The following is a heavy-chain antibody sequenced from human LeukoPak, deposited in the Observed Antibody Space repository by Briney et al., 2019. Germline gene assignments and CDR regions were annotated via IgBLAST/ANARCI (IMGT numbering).Heavy chain of an antibody. D-gene: IGHD2-15*01. V-gene: IGHV3-23*01. Sequence: GGSLRLSCAASGFTFSSYAMSWVRQAPGKGLEWVSAISGSGGSTYYADSVKGRFTISRDNSKNTLYLQMNSLRAEDTAVYYCATRHCSGGSCYSDYYYGMDVWGQGTTVTVSS. J-gene: IGHJ6*02. CDR2: ISGSGGST. CDR1: GFTFSSYA. CDR3: ATRHCSGGSCYSDYYYGMDV.